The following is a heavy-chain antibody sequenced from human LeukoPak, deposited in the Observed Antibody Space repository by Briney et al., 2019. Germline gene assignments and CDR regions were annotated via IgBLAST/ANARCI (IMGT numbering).Heavy chain of an antibody. CDR3: ARDEEWLVYGRGNWFDP. V-gene: IGHV3-7*03. Sequence: GGSLRLSCAASGFTFSSYWMSWVRQAPGEGLEWVANIKQDGSEKYYVDSVKGRFTISRDNAKNSLYLQMNSLRAEDTAVYYCARDEEWLVYGRGNWFDPWGQGTLVTVSS. D-gene: IGHD6-19*01. CDR2: IKQDGSEK. CDR1: GFTFSSYW. J-gene: IGHJ5*02.